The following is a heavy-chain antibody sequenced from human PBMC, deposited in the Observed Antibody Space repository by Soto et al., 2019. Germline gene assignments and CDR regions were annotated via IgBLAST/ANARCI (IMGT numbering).Heavy chain of an antibody. CDR1: GYTFIEYF. J-gene: IGHJ5*02. CDR3: ARVGSGVYSPFDP. CDR2: IHPGSGDT. V-gene: IGHV1-46*01. D-gene: IGHD3-10*01. Sequence: VQLVQSGAEVKKPGASVKVSCETSGYTFIEYFIYWVRQTPGQGLEWLGLIHPGSGDTSYAQKFLGRPTITTATSTDTVYMELSSLRSEDTAMYFCARVGSGVYSPFDPWGQGTLVSVSS.